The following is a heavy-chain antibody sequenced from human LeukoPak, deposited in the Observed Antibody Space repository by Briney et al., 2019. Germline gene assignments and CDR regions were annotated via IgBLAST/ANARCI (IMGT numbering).Heavy chain of an antibody. CDR3: ARHASGSYYGMYYFDY. CDR2: IYYSGST. V-gene: IGHV4-59*08. Sequence: SETLSLTCTVSGGSISSYYWSWIRQPPGKGLEWIGYIYYSGSTNYNPSLKSRVTISVDTSKNQFSLKLSSVTAADTAVYYCARHASGSYYGMYYFDYWGQGTLVTVSS. CDR1: GGSISSYY. J-gene: IGHJ4*02. D-gene: IGHD1-26*01.